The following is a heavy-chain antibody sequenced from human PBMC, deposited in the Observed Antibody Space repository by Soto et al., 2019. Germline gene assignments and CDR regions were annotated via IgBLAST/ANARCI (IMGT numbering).Heavy chain of an antibody. D-gene: IGHD3-10*01. J-gene: IGHJ4*01. V-gene: IGHV3-30*18. Sequence: GGSLRLSCAASGFTFSSYGMQWVRQAPGKGLEWVAVIPYDGSNKYYADSVKGRFTISRDNSKNTLYLQMNSLRAEDTAVYYCAKEGLRGVIIGYFDYWGQGTLVTVSS. CDR1: GFTFSSYG. CDR3: AKEGLRGVIIGYFDY. CDR2: IPYDGSNK.